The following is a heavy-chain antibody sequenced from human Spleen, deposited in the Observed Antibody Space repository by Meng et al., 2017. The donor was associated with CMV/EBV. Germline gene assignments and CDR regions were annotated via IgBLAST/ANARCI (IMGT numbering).Heavy chain of an antibody. CDR3: AKPHYCSGGNCYSLVFDT. CDR2: ISSTSSYI. V-gene: IGHV3-21*06. Sequence: YLMNWVRQAPGKGLEWVSSISSTSSYIYYADSVKGRFTISRDNAKSSLYLQMNSLRVEDTAVYYCAKPHYCSGGNCYSLVFDTWGQGTLVTVSS. J-gene: IGHJ5*02. D-gene: IGHD2-15*01. CDR1: YL.